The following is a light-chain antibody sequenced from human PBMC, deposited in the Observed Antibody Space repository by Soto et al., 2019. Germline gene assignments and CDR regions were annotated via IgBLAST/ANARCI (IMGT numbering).Light chain of an antibody. Sequence: DIQLTQSPSFLSASVGDRVTITCRASQGISSYLAWYQQKPGKAPKLLIYAASTLQSGVPSRFSGSGSGTAFTLTISSLQPENFPTYYYQHLNIYRFTFGPGTKVYIK. CDR2: AAS. CDR3: QHLNIYRFT. CDR1: QGISSY. V-gene: IGKV1-9*01. J-gene: IGKJ3*01.